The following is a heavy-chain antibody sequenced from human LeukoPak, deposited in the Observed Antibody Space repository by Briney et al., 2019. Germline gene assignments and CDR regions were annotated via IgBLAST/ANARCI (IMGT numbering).Heavy chain of an antibody. D-gene: IGHD3-10*01. CDR2: ISYDGSNK. CDR3: ARGGGHGSGPITMVRGVIITPFDY. CDR1: GFTFSSYA. V-gene: IGHV3-30*04. J-gene: IGHJ4*02. Sequence: GRSLRLSCAASGFTFSSYAMHWVRQAPGKGLEWVAVISYDGSNKYYADSVKGRFTISRDNSKNTLYLQMNSLRAEGTAVYYCARGGGHGSGPITMVRGVIITPFDYWGQGTLVTVSS.